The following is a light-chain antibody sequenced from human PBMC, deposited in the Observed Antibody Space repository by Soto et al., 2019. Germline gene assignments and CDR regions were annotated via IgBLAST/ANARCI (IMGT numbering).Light chain of an antibody. V-gene: IGKV3-20*01. CDR1: QNVDSTY. CDR2: ATS. CDR3: QQYNNRPEGFT. Sequence: EIVLTQSPGTLSLSPGETATLSCRASQNVDSTYLAWYQQKPGLPPTLLIYATSTRAAGIPDRFSGSGSGTDFTLTIDRLELEDFAVYYCQQYNNRPEGFTFGPGTKVDIK. J-gene: IGKJ3*01.